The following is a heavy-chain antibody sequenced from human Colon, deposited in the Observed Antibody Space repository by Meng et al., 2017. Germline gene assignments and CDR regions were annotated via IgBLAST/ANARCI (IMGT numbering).Heavy chain of an antibody. J-gene: IGHJ4*02. CDR2: ISSSGSYI. CDR1: GFTFSTYS. Sequence: GESLKISCAASGFTFSTYSMNRVRQAPGKGLEWVSYISSSGSYIYYADSLKGRFTISRDNAKNSLYLQMNSLRAEDTAVYHCARNRDGYNYDYHFDYWGQGTLVTVSS. V-gene: IGHV3-21*01. CDR3: ARNRDGYNYDYHFDY. D-gene: IGHD5-24*01.